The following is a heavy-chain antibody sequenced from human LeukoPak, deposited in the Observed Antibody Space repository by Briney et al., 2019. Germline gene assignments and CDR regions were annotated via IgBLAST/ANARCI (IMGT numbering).Heavy chain of an antibody. J-gene: IGHJ3*02. CDR1: GFTVSSNY. V-gene: IGHV3-53*01. D-gene: IGHD6-19*01. CDR3: ARAPQWDAFDI. Sequence: GGSLRLSCAASGFTVSSNYMTWVRQTPGKGLEWVSIIYSGGSTYYADSVKGRFTISRDNSKNTLYLQMNSLRAEDTAVYYCARAPQWDAFDIWGQGTMVTVSS. CDR2: IYSGGST.